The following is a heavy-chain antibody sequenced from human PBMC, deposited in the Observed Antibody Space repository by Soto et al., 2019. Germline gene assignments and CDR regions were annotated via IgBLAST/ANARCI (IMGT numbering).Heavy chain of an antibody. V-gene: IGHV3-23*01. Sequence: VSLRLSCATSGFTFVNVAVPWVRQAPRKGLEWVSFISGSGDYTYYADSVRGRFTISRDNSQNTLYLQMNGLRAEDTAVYYCARWVQPYYFGYWGQGTLGTVSS. CDR2: ISGSGDYT. J-gene: IGHJ4*02. CDR1: GFTFVNVA. CDR3: ARWVQPYYFGY.